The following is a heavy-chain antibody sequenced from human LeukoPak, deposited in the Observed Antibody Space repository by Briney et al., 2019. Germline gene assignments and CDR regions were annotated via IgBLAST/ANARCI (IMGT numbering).Heavy chain of an antibody. CDR1: GFAFSTYT. V-gene: IGHV3-21*01. J-gene: IGHJ4*02. CDR2: ITSSGSDM. CDR3: ARGGGCHRTNCYWADY. Sequence: GGSLRLSCAASGFAFSTYTMNWVRQPPGKGLEWVSSITSSGSDMYYVDSVKGRFTISRDSTKNSLFLQMNSLRAEDTAVYYCARGGGCHRTNCYWADYWGQGTLVTVSS. D-gene: IGHD2-2*01.